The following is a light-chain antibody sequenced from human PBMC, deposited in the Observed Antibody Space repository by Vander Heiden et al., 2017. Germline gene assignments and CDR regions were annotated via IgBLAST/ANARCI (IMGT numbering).Light chain of an antibody. CDR2: GAS. CDR1: QSVSSN. CDR3: QQDNNLHA. Sequence: VMTQSPATLSVSPGERATLSCRASQSVSSNLAWYQQKPGQAPRLLIYGASTRATGIPARFSGSGSGTEFTLTISSLQSEDFAVYYFQQDNNLHAFGGGTKVEIK. J-gene: IGKJ4*01. V-gene: IGKV3-15*01.